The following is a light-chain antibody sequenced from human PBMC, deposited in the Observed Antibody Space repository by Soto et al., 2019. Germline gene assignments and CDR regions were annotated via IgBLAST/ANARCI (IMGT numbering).Light chain of an antibody. CDR1: QSISSY. CDR2: GAS. J-gene: IGKJ2*01. Sequence: EIVLTQSPATLSLSPGERATLSCRASQSISSYLAWYQQKPGQPPRLLIYGASRRATGSPDRFSGRESGTDFTLTITTLEPEDSAVYFCQQYASSPYTFGQGTKVDIK. V-gene: IGKV3-20*01. CDR3: QQYASSPYT.